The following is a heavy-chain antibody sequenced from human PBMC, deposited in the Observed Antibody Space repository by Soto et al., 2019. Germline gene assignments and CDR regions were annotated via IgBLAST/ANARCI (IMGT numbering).Heavy chain of an antibody. D-gene: IGHD2-15*01. CDR3: ARRYGGTFDY. CDR2: IYYSGST. J-gene: IGHJ4*02. Sequence: QVQLQESGPGLVKPSETLSLTCTVSGGSISSYYWSWIRQPPGKGLEWIGYIYYSGSTNYNPSLTSRVTLSVATSKNQFSLKLRSVTAADTAVYDCARRYGGTFDYWGQGTLVTVSS. CDR1: GGSISSYY. V-gene: IGHV4-59*08.